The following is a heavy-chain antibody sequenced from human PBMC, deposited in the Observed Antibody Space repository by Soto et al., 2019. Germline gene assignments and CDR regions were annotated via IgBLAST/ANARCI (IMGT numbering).Heavy chain of an antibody. J-gene: IGHJ1*01. Sequence: GGSLRLSCAASGFTFSNAWMNWVRQAPGKGLEWVGRIKSKTDGGTTDYAAPVKGRFTISRDDSKNTLYLQMNSLKTEDTAVYYCTTDPGEDHYDSSGYSFQHWGQGTLVTVSS. CDR1: GFTFSNAW. CDR2: IKSKTDGGTT. V-gene: IGHV3-15*07. CDR3: TTDPGEDHYDSSGYSFQH. D-gene: IGHD3-22*01.